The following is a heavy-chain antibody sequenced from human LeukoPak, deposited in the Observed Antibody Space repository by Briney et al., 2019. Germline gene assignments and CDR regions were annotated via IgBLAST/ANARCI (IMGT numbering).Heavy chain of an antibody. CDR1: GFTFNTYV. J-gene: IGHJ4*02. D-gene: IGHD2/OR15-2a*01. CDR3: AKEWTSMTYFDY. Sequence: PGGSLRLSCAASGFTFNTYVMSWVRQAPGKGLEWVSAINGGGSNTYYADSVKGRFTISRDNSKNTLYLQMNRLRAEDTAVYYCAKEWTSMTYFDYWGQGTLVTVSS. CDR2: INGGGSNT. V-gene: IGHV3-23*01.